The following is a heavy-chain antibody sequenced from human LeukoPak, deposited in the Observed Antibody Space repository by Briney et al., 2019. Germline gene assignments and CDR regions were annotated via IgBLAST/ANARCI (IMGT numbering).Heavy chain of an antibody. D-gene: IGHD1-1*01. Sequence: SEPVSLTCNVSGDSIRGRDYYWGWMRQPPGEGLEWIANIWYSGSASYNPSLQSRVTITVDTSKNQFSLNVKSVTAGDSAVYFGLRHAGGIILTWGQGSRVAVSA. CDR2: IWYSGSA. V-gene: IGHV4-39*01. CDR3: LRHAGGIILT. CDR1: GDSIRGRDYY. J-gene: IGHJ5*02.